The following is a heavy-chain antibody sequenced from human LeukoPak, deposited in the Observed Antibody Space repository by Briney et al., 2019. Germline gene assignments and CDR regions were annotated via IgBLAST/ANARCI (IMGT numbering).Heavy chain of an antibody. V-gene: IGHV3-30*18. D-gene: IGHD5-18*01. CDR2: MSYDGSNK. J-gene: IGHJ4*02. Sequence: PGGSLRLSCAASGFTFSSYGMHWVRQAPGKGLEWVAVMSYDGSNKYYADSVKGRFTISRDNSKNTLYLQMSSLRAEDTAVYYCVKSVFGYSYGYGDYWGQGTLVTVSS. CDR3: VKSVFGYSYGYGDY. CDR1: GFTFSSYG.